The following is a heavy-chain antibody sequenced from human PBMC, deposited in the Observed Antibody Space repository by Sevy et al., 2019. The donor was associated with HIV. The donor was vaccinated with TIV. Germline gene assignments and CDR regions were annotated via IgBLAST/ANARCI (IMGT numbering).Heavy chain of an antibody. J-gene: IGHJ4*02. CDR3: ARDNGGKDY. CDR1: GFTFSDYW. D-gene: IGHD2-8*01. V-gene: IGHV3-7*01. Sequence: GGSLRLSCAASGFTFSDYWMSWVRQAPGKGLERVANIKEDGSAKYYGDSVEGRFTISRDNADDSLFLQMKSLRVEDTAVYYCARDNGGKDYWGQGTLVTVSS. CDR2: IKEDGSAK.